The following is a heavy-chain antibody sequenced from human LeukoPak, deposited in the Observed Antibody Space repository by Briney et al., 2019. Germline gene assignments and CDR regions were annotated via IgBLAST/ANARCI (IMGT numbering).Heavy chain of an antibody. V-gene: IGHV1-69*05. CDR3: ARGSGSLDAFDI. CDR2: IIPIFGTA. D-gene: IGHD1-26*01. CDR1: GGTFSSYA. J-gene: IGHJ3*02. Sequence: SVKVSCKASGGTFSSYAISWVRQAPGQGLEWMGGIIPIFGTANYAQKFQGRVTITTDESTSTAYMERSSLRSEDTAVYYCARGSGSLDAFDIWGQGTMVTVSS.